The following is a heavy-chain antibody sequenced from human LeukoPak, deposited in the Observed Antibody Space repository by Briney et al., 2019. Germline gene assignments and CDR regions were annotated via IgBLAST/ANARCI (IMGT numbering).Heavy chain of an antibody. J-gene: IGHJ4*02. CDR3: ARPEVRGVIIKGFDY. V-gene: IGHV5-51*01. CDR1: GYSFTSYW. D-gene: IGHD3-10*01. CDR2: IYPGDSDT. Sequence: GESLKISCKGSGYSFTSYWIGWVRQMPGKGLEWMGIIYPGDSDTRYSPSFQGQVTISADKSISTAYLQWSSLKASDTAMYYCARPEVRGVIIKGFDYWGQGTLVTVSS.